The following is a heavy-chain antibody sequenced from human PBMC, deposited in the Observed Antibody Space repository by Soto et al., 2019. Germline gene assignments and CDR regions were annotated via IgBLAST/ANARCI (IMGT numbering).Heavy chain of an antibody. CDR1: RFTDSNGW. CDR2: IKSKTDGGTP. V-gene: IGHV3-15*07. CDR3: TIDFFSCLIVVRFLY. Sequence: GGTARFSCAASRFTDSNGWINMLRHAPRKRLEWVGRIKSKTDGGTPDYAAPVKGRFAISRDDSKNMVYLQMNNLKTEDTGIYYCTIDFFSCLIVVRFLYWCHGPLVSVS. J-gene: IGHJ4*01. D-gene: IGHD3-22*01.